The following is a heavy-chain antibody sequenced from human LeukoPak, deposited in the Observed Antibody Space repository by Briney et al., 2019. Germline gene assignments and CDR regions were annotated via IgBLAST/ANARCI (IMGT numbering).Heavy chain of an antibody. CDR1: GFTFSSYG. J-gene: IGHJ5*02. CDR3: AKDKSTLATYYYGSGSFSPLDP. CDR2: IRYDGSNK. D-gene: IGHD3-10*01. V-gene: IGHV3-30*02. Sequence: PGGSLRLSCAASGFTFSSYGMRWVRQAPGKGLEWVAFIRYDGSNKYYADSVKGRFTISRGNSKNTLYLQMNSLRAEDTAVYYCAKDKSTLATYYYGSGSFSPLDPWGQGTLVTVSS.